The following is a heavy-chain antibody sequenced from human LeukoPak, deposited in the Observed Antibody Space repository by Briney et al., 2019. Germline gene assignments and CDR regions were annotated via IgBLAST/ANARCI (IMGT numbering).Heavy chain of an antibody. V-gene: IGHV1-24*01. CDR1: GYTLTQLS. J-gene: IGHJ4*02. CDR3: ATGILTGYDY. Sequence: ASVKVSCKVSGYTLTQLSMHWVRQAPGKGLEWMGGFDPEDGETIYAQKFQGRLTMTEDTSTDTAYMELSSLRSEDTAVYYCATGILTGYDYWGQGTLVTVSS. D-gene: IGHD3-9*01. CDR2: FDPEDGET.